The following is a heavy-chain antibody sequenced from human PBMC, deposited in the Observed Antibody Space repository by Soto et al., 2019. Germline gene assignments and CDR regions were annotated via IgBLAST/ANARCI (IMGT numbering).Heavy chain of an antibody. CDR1: GFTFSSYA. D-gene: IGHD4-17*01. CDR2: ISYDGSNK. CDR3: ARDPIASITVTMIKVGYFDL. Sequence: QVQLVESGGGVVQPGRSLRLSCAASGFTFSSYAMHWVRQAPGKGLEWVAVISYDGSNKYYADSVKGRFTISRDNSKNALYLQMNSLRVEDTAVYYCARDPIASITVTMIKVGYFDLLGRGTLVTVSS. J-gene: IGHJ2*01. V-gene: IGHV3-30-3*01.